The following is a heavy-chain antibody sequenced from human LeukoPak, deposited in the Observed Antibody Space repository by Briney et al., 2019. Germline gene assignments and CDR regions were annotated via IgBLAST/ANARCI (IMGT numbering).Heavy chain of an antibody. D-gene: IGHD6-19*01. CDR1: GFTFSSDA. Sequence: GGSLRLSCAASGFTFSSDAMSWVRQAPGKGLEWVSAISGSGGSTYYADSVKGRFTISRDNSKNTLYLQVNSLRAEDTAVYYCAKLRNLAGRAFDYWGQGTLVTVSS. V-gene: IGHV3-23*01. CDR3: AKLRNLAGRAFDY. J-gene: IGHJ4*02. CDR2: ISGSGGST.